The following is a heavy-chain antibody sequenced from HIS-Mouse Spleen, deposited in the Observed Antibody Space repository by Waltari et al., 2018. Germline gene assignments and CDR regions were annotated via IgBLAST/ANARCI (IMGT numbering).Heavy chain of an antibody. CDR2: TNPNSGGT. CDR3: ARVGLGIAFDI. CDR1: GYTFTGYY. J-gene: IGHJ3*02. D-gene: IGHD7-27*01. V-gene: IGHV1-2*02. Sequence: QVQLVQSGAEVKKPGASVKVSCKASGYTFTGYYMHWVRQAPGQGLEWMGMTNPNSGGTNEARKFKGRVTMTRDTSISTADMELSRLRSDDTAVYYCARVGLGIAFDIWGQGTMVTVSS.